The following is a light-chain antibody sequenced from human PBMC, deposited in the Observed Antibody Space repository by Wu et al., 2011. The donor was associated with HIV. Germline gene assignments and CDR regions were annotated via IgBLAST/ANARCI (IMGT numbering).Light chain of an antibody. J-gene: IGKJ5*01. CDR3: QQSGNWPLT. V-gene: IGKV3-11*01. Sequence: RASLSCRASQSVRRSLAWYQQKPGQSPRLLIYETSYRATGIPARFSGGGSGTDFTLTISSLEPEDFAIYFCQQSGNWPLTFGQGTRLEIK. CDR2: ETS. CDR1: QSVRRS.